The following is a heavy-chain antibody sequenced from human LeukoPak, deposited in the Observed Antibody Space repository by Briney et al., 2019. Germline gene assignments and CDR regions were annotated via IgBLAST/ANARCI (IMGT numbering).Heavy chain of an antibody. CDR1: GDSISSYY. CDR3: ARGRDYCDNRADYYYYYMDV. J-gene: IGHJ6*03. V-gene: IGHV4-4*07. Sequence: PSVTLSLTCTVSGDSISSYYWSWIRQPAVKGLEWIGRIYTSGSTNYNPSLKSRVTMSVDTSKNQFSLKLSSVTAADTAVYYCARGRDYCDNRADYYYYYMDVWGKGTTVTISS. D-gene: IGHD4-17*01. CDR2: IYTSGST.